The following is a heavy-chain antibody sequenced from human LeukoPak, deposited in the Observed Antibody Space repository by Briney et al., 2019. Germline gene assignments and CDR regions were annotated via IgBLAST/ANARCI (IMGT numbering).Heavy chain of an antibody. CDR3: ATQETTTDY. J-gene: IGHJ4*02. V-gene: IGHV4-39*01. D-gene: IGHD4-17*01. Sequence: SETLSLTCTVSGDSISSSSYYWGWIRQPPGKGLEWIGSIYYSGSTYYNPSLKSRVTISVDTSKNQFSLKLSSVTAADTAVYYCATQETTTDYWGQGTLVTVSS. CDR2: IYYSGST. CDR1: GDSISSSSYY.